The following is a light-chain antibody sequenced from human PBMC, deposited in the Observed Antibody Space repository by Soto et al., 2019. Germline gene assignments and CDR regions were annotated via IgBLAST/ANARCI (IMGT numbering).Light chain of an antibody. CDR2: WAS. CDR1: RSLLHGSNNENF. CDR3: QQYFGIPLT. J-gene: IGKJ4*01. V-gene: IGKV4-1*01. Sequence: DIVMTQSPDSLAVSLGERATINCKSSRSLLHGSNNENFLAWYQQRPGQPPKLLFYWASTRQSGVPERFSGSGSETDFTLTISSLRADDVAVYYCQQYFGIPLTFCGGTKVEIK.